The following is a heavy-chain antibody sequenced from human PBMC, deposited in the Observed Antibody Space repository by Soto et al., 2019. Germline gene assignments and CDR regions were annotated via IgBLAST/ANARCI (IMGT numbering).Heavy chain of an antibody. V-gene: IGHV3-66*04. CDR3: ARQGTLRIAVAGTTHAFDI. CDR2: IYSGGST. D-gene: IGHD6-19*01. CDR1: GFTVSSNY. Sequence: EVQLVESGGGLVQPGGSLRLSCAASGFTVSSNYMSWVRQAPGKGLEWVSVIYSGGSTYYADSVKGRFTISRDNSKNTLYLQMNSLRAEDTAVYYCARQGTLRIAVAGTTHAFDIWCQGTMVTVSS. J-gene: IGHJ3*02.